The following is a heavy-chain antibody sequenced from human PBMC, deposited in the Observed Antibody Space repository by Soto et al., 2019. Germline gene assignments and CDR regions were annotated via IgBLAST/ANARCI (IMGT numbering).Heavy chain of an antibody. CDR2: ISSTSSTI. CDR3: ASYYGSGSYYFTY. Sequence: PGGSLRLSYAAFGFTFSIYSMNWVRQAPGKGLEWISYISSTSSTIYYADSVKGRFTISRDNAKNSLYLQMNFLRAEDTAVYYCASYYGSGSYYFTYWGQGT. CDR1: GFTFSIYS. V-gene: IGHV3-48*01. D-gene: IGHD3-10*01. J-gene: IGHJ4*02.